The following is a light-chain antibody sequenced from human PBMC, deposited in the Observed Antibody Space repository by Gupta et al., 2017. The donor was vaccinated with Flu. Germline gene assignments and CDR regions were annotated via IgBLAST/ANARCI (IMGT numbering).Light chain of an antibody. CDR2: GAS. J-gene: IGKJ4*01. Sequence: TLSLSPGERATRSCRASQSVSGTYLAWYQQKPGQAPRLLIYGASSRATGIPDRFSGTGSGADFTLTISRLEPEDFRVYYCQQYGSPPPLTFGGGTKVEIK. V-gene: IGKV3-20*01. CDR3: QQYGSPPPLT. CDR1: QSVSGTY.